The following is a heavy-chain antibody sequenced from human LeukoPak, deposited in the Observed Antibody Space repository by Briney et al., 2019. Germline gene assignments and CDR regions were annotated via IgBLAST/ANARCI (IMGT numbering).Heavy chain of an antibody. V-gene: IGHV5-10-1*01. D-gene: IGHD3-3*01. Sequence: GESLKISCKGSGYSFTNYWISWVRQMPGKGLEWMGRIDPSDSYTNYSPSFQGHVTISADKSIGTAYLQWSSLKASDTAMYYCARHGERYDFWSGYYYYYYYGMDVWGQGTTVTVSS. CDR1: GYSFTNYW. CDR3: ARHGERYDFWSGYYYYYYYGMDV. CDR2: IDPSDSYT. J-gene: IGHJ6*02.